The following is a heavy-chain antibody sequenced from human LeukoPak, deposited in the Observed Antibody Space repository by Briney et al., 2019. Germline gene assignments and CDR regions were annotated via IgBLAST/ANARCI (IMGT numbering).Heavy chain of an antibody. J-gene: IGHJ4*02. V-gene: IGHV3-21*01. Sequence: GGSLRLSCPASGFTFSSYSMNWVRQAPGKGLEWVSSISSSSSYIYYADSVKGRFTISRDNAKNSLYLQMNSLRAEDTAVYYCARSGVYGDYDFDYWGQGTLVTVSS. CDR1: GFTFSSYS. D-gene: IGHD4-17*01. CDR3: ARSGVYGDYDFDY. CDR2: ISSSSSYI.